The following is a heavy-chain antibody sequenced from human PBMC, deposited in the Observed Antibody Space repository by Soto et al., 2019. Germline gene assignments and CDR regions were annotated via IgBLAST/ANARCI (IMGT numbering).Heavy chain of an antibody. CDR3: ASVKGFWSGYYNVKLYGMDV. J-gene: IGHJ6*02. CDR2: IIPIFGTA. V-gene: IGHV1-69*13. CDR1: GGTFSSYA. D-gene: IGHD3-3*01. Sequence: SVKVSCKASGGTFSSYAISWVRQAPGQGLEWMGGIIPIFGTANYAQKFQGRVTITADESTSTAYMELSSLRSEDTAVYYCASVKGFWSGYYNVKLYGMDVWGQGTTVTVSS.